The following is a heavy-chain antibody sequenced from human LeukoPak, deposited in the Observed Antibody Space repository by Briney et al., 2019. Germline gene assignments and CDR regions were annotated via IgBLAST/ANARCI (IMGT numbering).Heavy chain of an antibody. CDR1: GFTFSSYA. CDR2: ISGSGGST. V-gene: IGHV3-23*01. Sequence: PGGSLRLSCAASGFTFSSYAMSWVRQAPGKGLEWVSAISGSGGSTYYADSVKGRFTISGDNAKNTLYLQMNSLRAEDTAVYYCAREYASVPAAIWGNWFDPWGQGTLVTVSS. D-gene: IGHD2-2*01. CDR3: AREYASVPAAIWGNWFDP. J-gene: IGHJ5*02.